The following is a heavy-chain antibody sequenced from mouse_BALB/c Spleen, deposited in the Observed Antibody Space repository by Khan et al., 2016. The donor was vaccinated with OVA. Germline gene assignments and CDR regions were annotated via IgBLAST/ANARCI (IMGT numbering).Heavy chain of an antibody. Sequence: VQLKESGGDLVKPGGSLKLSCAASGFTFSSYSMSWVRQTPDKRLEWVATISSDGDYTYFPDSVKGRFTISRDNAKNTLNLQMSSLKSEDTALYYCASHLTGSFAYWGQGTLVTVSA. CDR2: ISSDGDYT. D-gene: IGHD4-1*01. CDR1: GFTFSSYS. V-gene: IGHV5-6*01. CDR3: ASHLTGSFAY. J-gene: IGHJ3*01.